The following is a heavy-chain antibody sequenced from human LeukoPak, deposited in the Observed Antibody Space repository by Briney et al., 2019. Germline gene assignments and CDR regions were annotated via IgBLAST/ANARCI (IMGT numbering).Heavy chain of an antibody. D-gene: IGHD7-27*01. J-gene: IGHJ4*02. CDR1: GFTFSSYW. V-gene: IGHV4-59*08. CDR2: IHHSGST. CDR3: ARWDESAWGFDN. Sequence: GSLRLSCAASGFTFSSYWMSWIRQPPGKGLEWIGYIHHSGSTNYNPSLKSRVTTSIDTSKKQLSLKLSSVTAADTAVYYCARWDESAWGFDNWGQGTLVTVSS.